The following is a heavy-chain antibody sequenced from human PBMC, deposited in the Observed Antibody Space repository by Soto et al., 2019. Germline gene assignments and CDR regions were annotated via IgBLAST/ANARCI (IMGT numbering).Heavy chain of an antibody. V-gene: IGHV3-23*01. CDR2: ISGSGGST. Sequence: GGSLRLSCAASGFTVSSYAMSWVRQAPGKGREWVSAISGSGGSTYYADSAKGRFTISRDNSKNTLYLQMNSLRAEETAVYYCAELGYCSGGSCYSGAFDIWGQGTMVTVSS. J-gene: IGHJ3*02. CDR1: GFTVSSYA. CDR3: AELGYCSGGSCYSGAFDI. D-gene: IGHD2-15*01.